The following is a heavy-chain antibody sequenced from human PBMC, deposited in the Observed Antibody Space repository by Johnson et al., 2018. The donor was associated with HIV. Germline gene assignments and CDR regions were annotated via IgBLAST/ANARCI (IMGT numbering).Heavy chain of an antibody. D-gene: IGHD3-22*01. Sequence: EQLVESGGGVVQPGGSLRLSCAASGFTVSSNYMSWVRQAPGQGLAWVSVIYMVGSTYNAASDKGRFTISSDNSKNPLYLQMNSLRAEDTAVYYCAKEVYYYGSKNDAFDIWGQVTMVTVSS. V-gene: IGHV3-66*02. J-gene: IGHJ3*02. CDR2: IYMVGST. CDR3: AKEVYYYGSKNDAFDI. CDR1: GFTVSSNY.